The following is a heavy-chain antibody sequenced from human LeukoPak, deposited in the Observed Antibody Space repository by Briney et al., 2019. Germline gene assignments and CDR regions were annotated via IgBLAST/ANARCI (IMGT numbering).Heavy chain of an antibody. CDR3: ARGWYSSSCVWFDP. CDR1: GGSFSGYY. CDR2: INHSGST. V-gene: IGHV4-34*01. Sequence: SETLSLTCAVYGGSFSGYYWSWIRQPPGKGLEWIGEINHSGSTNYNPSLKSRVTISVDTSKNQFSLKLSSVTAADTAVYYCARGWYSSSCVWFDPWGQGTLVTVSS. J-gene: IGHJ5*02. D-gene: IGHD6-13*01.